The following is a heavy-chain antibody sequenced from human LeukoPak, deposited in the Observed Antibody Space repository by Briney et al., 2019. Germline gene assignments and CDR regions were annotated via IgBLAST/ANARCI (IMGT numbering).Heavy chain of an antibody. CDR2: IYYSGST. V-gene: IGHV4-30-4*07. CDR3: ARSVGSGLFDSSGYFLYYYYYMDV. Sequence: SETLSLTCAVSGGSISSGGYSWSWIRQPPGKGLEWIGYIYYSGSTYYNPSLKSRVTISVDTPKNQFSLKLSSVTAADTAVYYCARSVGSGLFDSSGYFLYYYYYMDVWGKGTTVTVSS. CDR1: GGSISSGGYS. D-gene: IGHD3-22*01. J-gene: IGHJ6*03.